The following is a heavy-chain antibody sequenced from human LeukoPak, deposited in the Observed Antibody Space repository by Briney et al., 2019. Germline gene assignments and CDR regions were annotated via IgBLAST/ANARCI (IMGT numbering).Heavy chain of an antibody. CDR3: ARTSEYYYDSSGLDY. CDR1: GYSFTSYW. V-gene: IGHV5-51*01. D-gene: IGHD3-22*01. CDR2: IYPGDSGT. J-gene: IGHJ4*02. Sequence: GESLKISCKGSGYSFTSYWIGWVRQMPGKGLEWMGIIYPGDSGTRYSPSFQGQVTISADKSISTAYLQWSSLKASDTAMYYCARTSEYYYDSSGLDYWGQGTLVTVSS.